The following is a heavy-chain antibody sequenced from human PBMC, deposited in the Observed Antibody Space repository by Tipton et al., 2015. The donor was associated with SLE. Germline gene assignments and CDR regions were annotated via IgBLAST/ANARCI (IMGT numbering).Heavy chain of an antibody. CDR1: SGSISSGSYY. CDR3: ARGAMINAFDI. D-gene: IGHD5-12*01. CDR2: IYTSGST. V-gene: IGHV4-61*02. Sequence: TLSLTCTVSSGSISSGSYYWSWIRQPAGKGLEWIGRIYTSGSTNYNPSLKSRVTISVDTSKNQFSLKLSSVTAADTAVYYCARGAMINAFDIWGQGTMVTVSS. J-gene: IGHJ3*02.